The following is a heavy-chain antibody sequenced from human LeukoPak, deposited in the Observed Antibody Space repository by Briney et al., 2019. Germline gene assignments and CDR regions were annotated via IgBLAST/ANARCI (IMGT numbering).Heavy chain of an antibody. V-gene: IGHV1-8*01. J-gene: IGHJ4*02. CDR1: GYTFTSYD. Sequence: ASVKVSCKASGYTFTSYDINWVRRATGQGLEWMGWMNPNSGNTGYAQKFQGRVTMTRNTSISTAYMELSSLRSEDTAVYYCARGQSSDGYGSGPDFDYWGQGTLVTVSS. D-gene: IGHD3-10*01. CDR3: ARGQSSDGYGSGPDFDY. CDR2: MNPNSGNT.